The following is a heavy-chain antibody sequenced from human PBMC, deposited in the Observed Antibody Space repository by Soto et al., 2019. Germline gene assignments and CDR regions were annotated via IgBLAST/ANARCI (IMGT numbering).Heavy chain of an antibody. J-gene: IGHJ4*02. Sequence: QVQLQESGPGLVKPSQTLSLTCTVSGGSISSAVYYWSWIRQHPGKGLEWIGYIYYSGSTYYNPSLKSRVTISVDTSKNQFSLKLSSVTAADTALYYCAREGGIVGATAADYWGQGTLVTVSS. D-gene: IGHD1-26*01. CDR1: GGSISSAVYY. V-gene: IGHV4-31*03. CDR3: AREGGIVGATAADY. CDR2: IYYSGST.